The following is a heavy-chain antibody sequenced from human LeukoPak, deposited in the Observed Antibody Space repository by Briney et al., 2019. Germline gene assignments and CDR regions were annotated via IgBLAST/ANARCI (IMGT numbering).Heavy chain of an antibody. J-gene: IGHJ3*02. CDR1: GLTFSSSG. Sequence: GGALRLSCAASGLTFSSSGMHWVRQAPGKGLEWGSLIWDDGSNKYYADSVKGRFTISRDNSKNTLYLQMNSLRAEDTAVYYCAKDFVDYYDSNGYPLHAFDIWGQGTTVTVSS. V-gene: IGHV3-33*06. CDR3: AKDFVDYYDSNGYPLHAFDI. D-gene: IGHD3-22*01. CDR2: IWDDGSNK.